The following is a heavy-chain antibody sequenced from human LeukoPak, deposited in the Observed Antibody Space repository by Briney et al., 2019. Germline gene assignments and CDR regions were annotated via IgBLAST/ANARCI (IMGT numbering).Heavy chain of an antibody. Sequence: GRSLRLSCAASVFTFSSYGMHWVRQAPGKGLEWVAVVWYDGSNKYYADSVKGRFTISRDNSKNTLYLQMNSLRAEDTAVYYCARDGADRSPYYFDYRGQGTLVTVFS. CDR1: VFTFSSYG. V-gene: IGHV3-33*01. J-gene: IGHJ4*02. CDR2: VWYDGSNK. CDR3: ARDGADRSPYYFDY.